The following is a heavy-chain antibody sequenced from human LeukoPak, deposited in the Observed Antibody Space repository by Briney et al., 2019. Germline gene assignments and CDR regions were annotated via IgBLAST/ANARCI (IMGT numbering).Heavy chain of an antibody. D-gene: IGHD6-6*01. J-gene: IGHJ3*02. CDR3: ARGTAARPWAFDI. Sequence: PGGSLRLSCAASGFTFSSYDMHWVRQATGKGLEWVSATGTAGDTYYPGSVKGRFTISRENAKNSLYLQMNSLRAGDTAVYYCARGTAARPWAFDIWGQGTMVTVSS. CDR2: TGTAGDT. V-gene: IGHV3-13*01. CDR1: GFTFSSYD.